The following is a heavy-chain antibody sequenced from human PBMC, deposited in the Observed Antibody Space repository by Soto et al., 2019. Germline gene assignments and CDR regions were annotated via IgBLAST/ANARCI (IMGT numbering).Heavy chain of an antibody. V-gene: IGHV3-9*01. CDR1: GFTFDDYA. Sequence: EVHLVESGGGLVQPGRSPRLSCATSGFTFDDYAIHWVRQAPGKGLEWVSGISWNSDTIYYADSVKGRFTVSRDNAKNSLYLQMSSLRAEDTALYYCAKGTESSGHEYYFDYWGRGALVTVSS. CDR3: AKGTESSGHEYYFDY. J-gene: IGHJ4*02. D-gene: IGHD5-12*01. CDR2: ISWNSDTI.